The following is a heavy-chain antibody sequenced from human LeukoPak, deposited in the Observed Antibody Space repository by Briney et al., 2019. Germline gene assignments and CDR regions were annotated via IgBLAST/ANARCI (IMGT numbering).Heavy chain of an antibody. D-gene: IGHD3-22*01. Sequence: SSETLSLTCTVSGGSISSYYWSWIRQPAGKGLEWIGRIYTSGSTNYNPSLKSRVTISVDTSKNQFSLKLSSVTAADTAVYYCARSPIDYYDSSGYYYGGGYFDYWGQGTLVTVSS. CDR2: IYTSGST. J-gene: IGHJ4*02. CDR1: GGSISSYY. CDR3: ARSPIDYYDSSGYYYGGGYFDY. V-gene: IGHV4-4*07.